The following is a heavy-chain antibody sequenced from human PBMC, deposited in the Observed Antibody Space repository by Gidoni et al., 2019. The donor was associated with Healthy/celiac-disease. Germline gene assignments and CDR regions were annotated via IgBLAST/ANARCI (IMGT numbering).Heavy chain of an antibody. CDR3: AKDLTERGPDAFDI. V-gene: IGHV3-30*18. CDR1: GFPFSSSG. J-gene: IGHJ3*02. Sequence: SCAASGFPFSSSGMHWFRQAPGKGLEWVAVISYDGSNKYYADSVKGRFTISRDNSKNTLYLQMNSLRAEDTAVYYCAKDLTERGPDAFDIWGQGTMVTVSS. CDR2: ISYDGSNK. D-gene: IGHD1-1*01.